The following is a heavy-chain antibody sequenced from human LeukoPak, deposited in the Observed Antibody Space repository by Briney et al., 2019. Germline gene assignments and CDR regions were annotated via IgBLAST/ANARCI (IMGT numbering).Heavy chain of an antibody. V-gene: IGHV4-59*08. D-gene: IGHD6-6*01. CDR2: IDYSGST. CDR3: ARWVTASSIDY. J-gene: IGHJ4*02. Sequence: NTSETLSLTCTVSGGSISTYYWSWNRQPPEKGLEGIGYIDYSGSTNYNPSLKSPVHISVVTSKNQFSLKLSSVTAAGTAVYYCARWVTASSIDYWGQGTLVTVSS. CDR1: GGSISTYY.